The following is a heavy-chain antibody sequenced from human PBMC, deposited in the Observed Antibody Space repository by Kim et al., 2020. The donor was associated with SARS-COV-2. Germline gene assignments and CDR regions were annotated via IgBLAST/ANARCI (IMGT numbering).Heavy chain of an antibody. Sequence: GGSLRLSCAASGFTFSSYGMHWVRQAPGKGLEWVAVISYDGSNKYYADSVKGRFTISRDNSKNTLYLQMNSLGAEDTAVYYCAKDLGGGSIFDYWGQGTLVTVSS. CDR3: AKDLGGGSIFDY. V-gene: IGHV3-30*18. CDR2: ISYDGSNK. CDR1: GFTFSSYG. J-gene: IGHJ4*02. D-gene: IGHD2-15*01.